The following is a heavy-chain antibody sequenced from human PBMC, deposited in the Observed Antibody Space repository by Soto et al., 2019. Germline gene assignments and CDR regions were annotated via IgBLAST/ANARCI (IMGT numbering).Heavy chain of an antibody. CDR2: INHSGST. V-gene: IGHV4-34*01. Sequence: SETLSLTCAVYGGSFSGYYWSWIRQPPGKGLEWIGEINHSGSTNYNPSLKSRVTISVDTSKNQFSLKLSSVTAADTAVYYCARRSGSGYSSGWYRRWFDPWGQGTLVTVSS. CDR3: ARRSGSGYSSGWYRRWFDP. D-gene: IGHD6-19*01. CDR1: GGSFSGYY. J-gene: IGHJ5*02.